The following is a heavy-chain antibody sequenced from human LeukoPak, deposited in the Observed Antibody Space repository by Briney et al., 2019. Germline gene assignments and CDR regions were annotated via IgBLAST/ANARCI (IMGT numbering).Heavy chain of an antibody. Sequence: SETLSLTCTVSGGSISSSSYYWGWIRQPPGKGLEWIGSIYHSGSTYYNPSLKSRVTISVDTSKNQFSLKLSSVTAADTAVYYCARQKAYDILTGYYPNWFDPWGQGTLVTVSS. D-gene: IGHD3-9*01. CDR2: IYHSGST. V-gene: IGHV4-39*01. CDR3: ARQKAYDILTGYYPNWFDP. CDR1: GGSISSSSYY. J-gene: IGHJ5*02.